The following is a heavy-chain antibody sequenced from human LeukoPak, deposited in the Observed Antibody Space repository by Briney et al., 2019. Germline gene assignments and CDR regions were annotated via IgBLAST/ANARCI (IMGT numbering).Heavy chain of an antibody. CDR2: IGTAGDT. CDR3: AREGHGFFDY. CDR1: GFTFSSYS. D-gene: IGHD4-17*01. Sequence: GGSLRLSCAASGFTFSSYSMNWVRQAPGKGLEWVSAIGTAGDTYYPGSVKGRFTISRENAKNSLYLQMNSLRAGDTALYYCAREGHGFFDYWGQGTLVTVSS. J-gene: IGHJ4*02. V-gene: IGHV3-13*01.